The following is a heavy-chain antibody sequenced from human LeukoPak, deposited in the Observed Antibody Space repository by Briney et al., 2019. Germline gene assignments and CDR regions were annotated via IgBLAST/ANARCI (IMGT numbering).Heavy chain of an antibody. J-gene: IGHJ5*02. CDR3: ARAGPPQILRLHFSVVPAGRIGHWFDP. D-gene: IGHD2-2*01. Sequence: SETLSLTCTVSGGSISSGGYYWRWIRQPPGKGLEWIGYIYHSGSTYYNPSLKSRVTISVDRSKNQFSLKLSSVTAADTAVYYCARAGPPQILRLHFSVVPAGRIGHWFDPWGQGTLVTVSS. CDR1: GGSISSGGYY. CDR2: IYHSGST. V-gene: IGHV4-30-2*01.